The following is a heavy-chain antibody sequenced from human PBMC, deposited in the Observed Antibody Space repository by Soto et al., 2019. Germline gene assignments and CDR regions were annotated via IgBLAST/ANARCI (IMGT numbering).Heavy chain of an antibody. CDR3: ARLEDIVSVPTARHGVDG. D-gene: IGHD2-2*01. V-gene: IGHV1-8*01. J-gene: IGHJ6*02. CDR1: GYTFTSYH. CDR2: MNPDSGNT. Sequence: QVQLVQSGAEVKKPGASVKVSCRASGYTFTSYHINWVRQATGQGLEWMGWMNPDSGNTGYAQKFQGRVTMTRNTSISTAYMELSSLRSEDTAVYYCARLEDIVSVPTARHGVDGWGQGTTVTVSS.